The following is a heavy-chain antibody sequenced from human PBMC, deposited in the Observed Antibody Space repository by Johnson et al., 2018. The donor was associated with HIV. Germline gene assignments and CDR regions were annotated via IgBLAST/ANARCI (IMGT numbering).Heavy chain of an antibody. J-gene: IGHJ3*01. CDR2: IYSGGNT. Sequence: VQLVESGGGLVQPGGSLRLSCAASGFTFSDHYMDWVRQAPGKGLEWVSVIYSGGNTYYADSVKGRFTISRDNSKNTLYLQMNSLRAEDTAVYYCARGRPRWEPLWGGAFDFWGQGTMVTVSS. CDR1: GFTFSDHY. V-gene: IGHV3-66*01. CDR3: ARGRPRWEPLWGGAFDF. D-gene: IGHD1-26*01.